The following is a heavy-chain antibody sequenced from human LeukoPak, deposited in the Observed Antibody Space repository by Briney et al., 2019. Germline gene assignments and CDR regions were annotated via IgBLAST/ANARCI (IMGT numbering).Heavy chain of an antibody. CDR2: ITGSGDST. Sequence: GGSLRLSCAASGFTFSNYAMTWVRQAPGKGLEWVSTITGSGDSTYYADSVKGRFTISRDNAKNSLYLQMNSLRAEDTAVYYCARDMSDGGYNWFDPWGQGTLVTVSS. D-gene: IGHD2-21*01. CDR1: GFTFSNYA. V-gene: IGHV3-23*01. CDR3: ARDMSDGGYNWFDP. J-gene: IGHJ5*02.